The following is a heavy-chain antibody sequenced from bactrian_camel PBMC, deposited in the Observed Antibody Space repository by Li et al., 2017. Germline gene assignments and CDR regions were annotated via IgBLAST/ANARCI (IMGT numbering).Heavy chain of an antibody. CDR2: IQIGGEST. D-gene: IGHD1*01. CDR1: GYIYSSKC. V-gene: IGHV3S54*01. J-gene: IGHJ4*01. Sequence: HVQLVESGGGSVQAGGSLRLSCVVYGYIYSSKCMGWFRQVSGSEREGVAAIQIGGESTYIGASVKGRFTISQDSAKNTVYLHMKNLKPEDTAMYYCATATDCRWTGSPTWTPMANYWGQGTQVTVS. CDR3: ATATDCRWTGSPTWTPMANY.